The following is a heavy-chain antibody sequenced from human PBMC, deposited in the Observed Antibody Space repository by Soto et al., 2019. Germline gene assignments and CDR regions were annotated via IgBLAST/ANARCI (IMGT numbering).Heavy chain of an antibody. J-gene: IGHJ4*02. CDR3: AAYRWDLYYCDY. D-gene: IGHD1-26*01. V-gene: IGHV3-23*01. Sequence: EVQLLESGGGLVQPGGSLRLSCAASGFTFSSYAMSWVRQAPGKGLEWVSAIRGSGGSTYYADSVMGRFTISRDNSKNTLYVQMNGLRAEDTAVYDCAAYRWDLYYCDYWGQGTLVTFSS. CDR1: GFTFSSYA. CDR2: IRGSGGST.